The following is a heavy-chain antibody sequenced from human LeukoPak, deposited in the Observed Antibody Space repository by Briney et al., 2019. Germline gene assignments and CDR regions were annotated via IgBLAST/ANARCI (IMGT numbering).Heavy chain of an antibody. CDR2: INSDGSST. V-gene: IGHV3-74*01. Sequence: GGSLRLSCAASGFTFSSYWMHWVRQAPGKGLVWVSRINSDGSSTSYADSVKGRFTISRDNAKNTLYLQMNSLRAEDTAVYYRARVPPMVAFDYWGQGTLVTVSS. CDR3: ARVPPMVAFDY. J-gene: IGHJ4*02. D-gene: IGHD4/OR15-4a*01. CDR1: GFTFSSYW.